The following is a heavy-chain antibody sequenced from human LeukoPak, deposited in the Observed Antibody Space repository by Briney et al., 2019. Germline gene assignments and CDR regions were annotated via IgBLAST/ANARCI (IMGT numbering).Heavy chain of an antibody. CDR3: ARDTSGSYYQN. D-gene: IGHD1-26*01. Sequence: KASETLSLTCTVSGYSISSGYYWGWIWQPPGKGLEWIGSIYHSGSTYYNPSLKSRVTISVDTSKNQFSLKLSSVTAADTAVYYCARDTSGSYYQNWGQGTLVTVSS. CDR2: IYHSGST. CDR1: GYSISSGYY. J-gene: IGHJ1*01. V-gene: IGHV4-38-2*02.